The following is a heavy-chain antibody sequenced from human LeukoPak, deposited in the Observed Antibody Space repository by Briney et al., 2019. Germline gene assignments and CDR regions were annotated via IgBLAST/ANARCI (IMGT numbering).Heavy chain of an antibody. CDR2: ISAYNGNT. D-gene: IGHD2-2*01. CDR1: GYTFTSYG. J-gene: IGHJ4*02. CDR3: ARGLIVVVPSDY. Sequence: ASVKVSCKTSGYTFTSYGIIWVRQAPGQGLEWMGWISAYNGNTNYAQKLQGRVTMTTDTSTSTAYMELRSLRSDDTAVYYCARGLIVVVPSDYWGQGTLVTVSS. V-gene: IGHV1-18*01.